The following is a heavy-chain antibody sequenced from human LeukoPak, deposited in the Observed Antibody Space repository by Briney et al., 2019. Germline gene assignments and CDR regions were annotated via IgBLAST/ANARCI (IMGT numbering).Heavy chain of an antibody. V-gene: IGHV4-38-2*01. CDR3: ARHTGSIAVAGTGLNYFDY. D-gene: IGHD6-19*01. J-gene: IGHJ4*02. CDR1: GYSISSGYY. Sequence: SETLSLTCAVSGYSISSGYYWGWTRQPPGKGLEWIGGIYHSGSTYYNPSLKSRVTISVDTSKNQFSLKLSSVTAADTAVYYCARHTGSIAVAGTGLNYFDYWGQGTLVTVSS. CDR2: IYHSGST.